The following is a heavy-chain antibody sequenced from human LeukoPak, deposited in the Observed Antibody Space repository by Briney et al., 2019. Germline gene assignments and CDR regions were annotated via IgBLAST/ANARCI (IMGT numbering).Heavy chain of an antibody. D-gene: IGHD6-6*01. Sequence: SVTLSLTCAVYGGSFSGYYWSWIRQPPGKGLEWIGEINHSGSTNYNPSLKSRVTISVDTSKNQFSLNLSSVTAADTAVYYCARGRRIAARVKGSWFDPWGQGTLVTVSS. CDR3: ARGRRIAARVKGSWFDP. CDR1: GGSFSGYY. V-gene: IGHV4-34*01. J-gene: IGHJ5*02. CDR2: INHSGST.